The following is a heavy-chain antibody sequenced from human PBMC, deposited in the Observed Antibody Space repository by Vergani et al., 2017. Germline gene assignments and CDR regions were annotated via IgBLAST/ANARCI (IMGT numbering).Heavy chain of an antibody. J-gene: IGHJ3*02. CDR1: GFTFSSYE. D-gene: IGHD3-22*01. CDR2: ISSSGSTI. Sequence: EVQLVESGGGLVQPGGSLRLSCAASGFTFSSYEMNWVRQAPGKGLEWVSYISSSGSTIYYADSVKGRFTISRDNAKNSLYLQMNSLRAEDTAVYYCARRVYYYDSSGYLQDAFDIWGQGTMVTVSS. V-gene: IGHV3-48*03. CDR3: ARRVYYYDSSGYLQDAFDI.